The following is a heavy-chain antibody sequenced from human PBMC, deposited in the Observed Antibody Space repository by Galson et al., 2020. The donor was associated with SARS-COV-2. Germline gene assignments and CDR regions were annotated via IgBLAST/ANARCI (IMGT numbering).Heavy chain of an antibody. Sequence: ESGPTLVKPTQTLTLTCTFSGFSLRASGMCVNWIRQPPGKALEWLARIDWDDDEYNNTSLKARLTISKDTSKNQVVLTMTNMDPVDTATYYCARIDSSGCRGNYWGQGTLVTVSS. CDR3: ARIDSSGCRGNY. V-gene: IGHV2-70*11. J-gene: IGHJ4*02. CDR1: GFSLRASGMC. D-gene: IGHD6-19*01. CDR2: IDWDDDE.